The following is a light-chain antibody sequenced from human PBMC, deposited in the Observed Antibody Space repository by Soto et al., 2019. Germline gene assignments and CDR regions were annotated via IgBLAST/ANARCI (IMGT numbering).Light chain of an antibody. Sequence: VLTQSPCTLSLSPGERATLSCRASQPITSRYLAWYQHQPGQAPRLLIYRTFARAPGIPDRFSGGGSGTDSTLTISRLESADFAVYYCQQYDTSPPTFGQGTRLGL. V-gene: IGKV3-20*01. CDR2: RTF. CDR1: QPITSRY. CDR3: QQYDTSPPT. J-gene: IGKJ5*01.